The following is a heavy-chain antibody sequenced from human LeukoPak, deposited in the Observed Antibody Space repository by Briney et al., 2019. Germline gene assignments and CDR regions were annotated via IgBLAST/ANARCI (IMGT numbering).Heavy chain of an antibody. CDR2: MNPNSGNT. D-gene: IGHD1-26*01. Sequence: ASVKVSCKASGYTFTSYDINWVRLATGQGLGWVGWMNPNSGNTGYAQKFQGRVTMTRNTSISTAYMELSSLRSEDTAVYYCARGRGLRGSYRFDYWGQGTLVTVSS. J-gene: IGHJ4*02. CDR3: ARGRGLRGSYRFDY. CDR1: GYTFTSYD. V-gene: IGHV1-8*01.